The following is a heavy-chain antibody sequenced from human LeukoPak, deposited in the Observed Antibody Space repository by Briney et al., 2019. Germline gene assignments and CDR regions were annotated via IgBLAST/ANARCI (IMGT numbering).Heavy chain of an antibody. V-gene: IGHV3-21*01. CDR1: GFTFTSYC. J-gene: IGHJ5*02. CDR3: ARLMFGVVIGFDH. CDR2: ISSSGSHM. D-gene: IGHD3-16*02. Sequence: GGSLTLPHAASGFTFTSYCMNWVRQAPGKGLEWVSSISSSGSHMYYADSVKGRFTISRDNAKNSLYLQMNSLRAEDTAVYYCARLMFGVVIGFDHWGQGTLVTVSS.